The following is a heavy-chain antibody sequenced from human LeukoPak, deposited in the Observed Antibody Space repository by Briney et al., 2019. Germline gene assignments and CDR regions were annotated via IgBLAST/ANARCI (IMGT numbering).Heavy chain of an antibody. CDR1: GFTFTKYW. D-gene: IGHD1-14*01. CDR3: AREVWGPEY. CDR2: IKQDGSGK. J-gene: IGHJ4*02. Sequence: GGSLRLSCAASGFTFTKYWMTWVRQAPGKGLEWVGNIKQDGSGKNYMDSVKGRFTISRDNTKNSVYLQMSSLRAEDTAVYYCAREVWGPEYWGQGTLVTVSS. V-gene: IGHV3-7*01.